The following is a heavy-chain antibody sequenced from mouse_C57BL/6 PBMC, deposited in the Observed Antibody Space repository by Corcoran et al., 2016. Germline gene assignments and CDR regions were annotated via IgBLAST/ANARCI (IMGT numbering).Heavy chain of an antibody. CDR3: ARGTTVVALNWYFDV. CDR1: GYTFTDYY. CDR2: INPYNGGT. J-gene: IGHJ1*03. V-gene: IGHV1-19*01. Sequence: EVQLQQSGPVLVKPGASVKMSCKASGYTFTDYYMNWVKQSHGKSLEWIGVINPYNGGTSYNQKFKGKATLTVDKSSSTAYMELNSLTSEDSAVYYCARGTTVVALNWYFDVWGTGTTVTVSS. D-gene: IGHD1-1*01.